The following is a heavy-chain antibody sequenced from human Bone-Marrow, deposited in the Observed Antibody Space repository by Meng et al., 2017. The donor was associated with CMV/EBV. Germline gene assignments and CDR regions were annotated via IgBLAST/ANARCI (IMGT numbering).Heavy chain of an antibody. V-gene: IGHV3-11*01. CDR3: ARGGKNYGDY. Sequence: SCAASGFTFTDYYMSLIRQAPGKGLEWVSYIDVDGDTIFYAVSVKGRFTISRDNAKNSLYLQMNSLRAGDTAVYYCARGGKNYGDYWGQGTLVTVSS. J-gene: IGHJ4*02. CDR2: IDVDGDTI. CDR1: GFTFTDYY. D-gene: IGHD5-18*01.